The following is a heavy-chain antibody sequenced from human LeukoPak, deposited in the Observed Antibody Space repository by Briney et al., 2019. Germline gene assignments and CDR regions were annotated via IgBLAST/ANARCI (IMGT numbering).Heavy chain of an antibody. CDR1: GITFSNYA. CDR2: LSASGGTT. V-gene: IGHV3-23*01. Sequence: GGSLRLSCTATGITFSNYAMTWVRQSPGKGLEWVSGLSASGGTTSYADSVKGRFTISRDDAKNSLYLQMDSLRAEDTAVYYCARRFDYWGQGTLVTVSS. J-gene: IGHJ4*02. CDR3: ARRFDY.